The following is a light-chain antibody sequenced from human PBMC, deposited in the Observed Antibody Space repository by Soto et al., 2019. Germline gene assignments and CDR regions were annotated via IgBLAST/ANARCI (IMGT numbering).Light chain of an antibody. V-gene: IGKV1-39*01. CDR3: QQSYGSPGT. CDR1: QSISNY. J-gene: IGKJ2*02. Sequence: DIQMTQSPSSLSASVGDRVTITCRASQSISNYLNWYQQRPGKAPNLLIYAASSLQSGVPSRFSGSGSGTDFTLTISSLLPEDFATYYCQQSYGSPGTFGQGTKLEI. CDR2: AAS.